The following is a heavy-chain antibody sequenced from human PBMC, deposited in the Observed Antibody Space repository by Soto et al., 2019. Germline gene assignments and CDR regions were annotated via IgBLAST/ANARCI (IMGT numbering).Heavy chain of an antibody. CDR3: ARWALGYCSSTSCYWEDYYYYGMDV. V-gene: IGHV5-10-1*01. D-gene: IGHD2-2*01. J-gene: IGHJ6*02. CDR2: IDPSDSYT. Sequence: PGESLKISCKGSGYSFTSYWISWVRQMPGKGLEGMGRIDPSDSYTNYSPSFQGHVTISADKSISTAYLQWSSLKASDTAMYYCARWALGYCSSTSCYWEDYYYYGMDVWGQGTTVTVSS. CDR1: GYSFTSYW.